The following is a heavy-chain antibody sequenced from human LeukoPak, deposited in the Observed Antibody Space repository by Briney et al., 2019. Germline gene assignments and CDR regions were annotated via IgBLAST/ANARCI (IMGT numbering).Heavy chain of an antibody. CDR1: GGTFSSYA. D-gene: IGHD3-10*01. CDR2: IIPILGIA. CDR3: ARDGQGRLWFGESSRNYYYYYGMDV. Sequence: GASVKVSCKASGGTFSSYAISWVRQAPGQGLEWMGRIIPILGIANYAQKFQGRVTITADKSTSTAYMELSSLRSEDTAVYYCARDGQGRLWFGESSRNYYYYYGMDVWGQGTTVTVSS. V-gene: IGHV1-69*04. J-gene: IGHJ6*02.